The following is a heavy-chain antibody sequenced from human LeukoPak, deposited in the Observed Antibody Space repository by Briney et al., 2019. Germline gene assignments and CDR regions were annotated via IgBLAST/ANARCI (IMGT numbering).Heavy chain of an antibody. Sequence: GESLQISCKGSGSGFTSYWISWVRQMPGKGLEWMGRIDPSDSYTNYSPSFQGHVTISADKSISTAYLQWSSLKASDTAMYYCARHRRGYSYGYDSWGQGTLVTVSS. J-gene: IGHJ4*02. D-gene: IGHD5-18*01. CDR3: ARHRRGYSYGYDS. CDR2: IDPSDSYT. V-gene: IGHV5-10-1*01. CDR1: GSGFTSYW.